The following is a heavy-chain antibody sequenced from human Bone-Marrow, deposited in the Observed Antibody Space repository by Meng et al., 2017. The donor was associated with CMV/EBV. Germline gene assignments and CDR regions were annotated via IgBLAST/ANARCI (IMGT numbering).Heavy chain of an antibody. Sequence: SETLSPTCLMSVDCVARISAAWNWIRQSPSRGLEWLGRTYYRPKWYNDYAVSVKSRITITPDTSKNQFSLQLNSVTPEKTAVYYCARGPRGGYCSSTSCYSFDYWGQGTLVTVSS. D-gene: IGHD2-2*02. V-gene: IGHV6-1*01. CDR2: TYYRPKWYN. J-gene: IGHJ4*02. CDR3: ARGPRGGYCSSTSCYSFDY. CDR1: VDCVARISAA.